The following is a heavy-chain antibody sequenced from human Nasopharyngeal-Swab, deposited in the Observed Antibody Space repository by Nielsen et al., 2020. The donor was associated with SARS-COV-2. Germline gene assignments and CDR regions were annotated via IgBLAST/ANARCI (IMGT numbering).Heavy chain of an antibody. Sequence: SETLSLTCAVSGYSMNSGYYWGWIRQPPGKGLEWIGSIYHSGSTYYNPSLKSRVTISVDRSKIQFSLRLTSVTAADTAVYYCARAPGTIAAAGTFYYYYMDVWGKGTTVTVSS. V-gene: IGHV4-38-2*01. CDR1: GYSMNSGYY. J-gene: IGHJ6*03. D-gene: IGHD6-13*01. CDR3: ARAPGTIAAAGTFYYYYMDV. CDR2: IYHSGST.